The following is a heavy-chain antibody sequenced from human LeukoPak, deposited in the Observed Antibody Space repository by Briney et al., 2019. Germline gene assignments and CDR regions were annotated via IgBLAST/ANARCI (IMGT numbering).Heavy chain of an antibody. CDR3: TRGPSCGGDCLDAFDI. CDR2: INPNSGGT. Sequence: VASVKVSCKASGYTFTGYFMHWVRQAPGQGLKWMGWINPNSGGTNYAQKFQDSVTMTTDTSITTAYMELSRLTSDDTAVYYCTRGPSCGGDCLDAFDIWGQGTMIAVSS. V-gene: IGHV1-2*04. D-gene: IGHD2-21*02. J-gene: IGHJ3*02. CDR1: GYTFTGYF.